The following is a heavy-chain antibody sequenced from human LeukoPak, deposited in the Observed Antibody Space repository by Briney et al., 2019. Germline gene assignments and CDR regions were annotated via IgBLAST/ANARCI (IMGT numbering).Heavy chain of an antibody. V-gene: IGHV1-18*01. CDR2: ITAYNDNT. D-gene: IGHD3-9*01. J-gene: IGHJ4*02. CDR1: GYTFTSYG. CDR3: AKFARYFDWSPSDY. Sequence: ASVKVSCKASGYTFTSYGISWVRQAPGQGLEWMGWITAYNDNTYYAQKLQGRVTMTTDTSTSTAYMELSRLRSDDTAVYYCAKFARYFDWSPSDYWGQGTLVTVSS.